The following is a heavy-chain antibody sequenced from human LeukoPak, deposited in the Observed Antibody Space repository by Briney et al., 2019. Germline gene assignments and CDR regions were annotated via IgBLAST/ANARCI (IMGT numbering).Heavy chain of an antibody. J-gene: IGHJ4*02. Sequence: PGGSLRLSCAASGFTFSAYAMNWVRQAPGKGLEWVSTISGSGGSTYYADSVKGRFTISSDNSKNTLYLQMTNLRAEDTALYYCAKGSARYGDFDYWGQGTLVTVSS. CDR3: AKGSARYGDFDY. CDR1: GFTFSAYA. V-gene: IGHV3-23*01. D-gene: IGHD4-17*01. CDR2: ISGSGGST.